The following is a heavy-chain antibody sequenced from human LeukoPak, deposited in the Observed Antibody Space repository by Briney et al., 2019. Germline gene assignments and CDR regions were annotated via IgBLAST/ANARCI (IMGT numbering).Heavy chain of an antibody. J-gene: IGHJ4*02. CDR3: ARGITYYDIYF. Sequence: AGGSLRLSCAASGFTFSSYAMHWVRQAPGKGLESVAVISYDGSNKYYADSVKGRFTISRDNSKNTLYLQMNSLRAEDTAVYYCARGITYYDIYFWGQGTLVTVSS. D-gene: IGHD3-9*01. CDR1: GFTFSSYA. CDR2: ISYDGSNK. V-gene: IGHV3-30*04.